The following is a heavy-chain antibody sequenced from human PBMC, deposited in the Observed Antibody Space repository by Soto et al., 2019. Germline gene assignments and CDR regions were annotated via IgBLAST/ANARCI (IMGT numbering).Heavy chain of an antibody. CDR3: ARGVGKSEEYYDFWSGYIDY. Sequence: QVQLQESGPGLVKPSGTLSLTCAVSGGSISSSNWWSWVRQPPGKGLEWIGEIYHSGSTNYNPSLESGVAICVDKSKIQFSLQLSYVTAALTAVYYLARGVGKSEEYYDFWSGYIDYWGQGTPVTVSS. CDR1: GGSISSSNW. CDR2: IYHSGST. D-gene: IGHD3-3*01. J-gene: IGHJ4*02. V-gene: IGHV4-4*02.